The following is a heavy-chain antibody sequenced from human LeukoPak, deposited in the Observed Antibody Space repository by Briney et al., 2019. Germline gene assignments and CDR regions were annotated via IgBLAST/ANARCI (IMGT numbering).Heavy chain of an antibody. Sequence: HAGGSLRLSCAASGFTFSSYAMSWVRQAPGKGLEWVSAISGSGGSTYYADSVKGRFTISRDNSKNTLYLQMNSLRAEDTAVYYCAKVGWAEYYYDSSGYYSVPLDYWGQGTLVTVSS. J-gene: IGHJ4*02. D-gene: IGHD3-22*01. V-gene: IGHV3-23*01. CDR1: GFTFSSYA. CDR2: ISGSGGST. CDR3: AKVGWAEYYYDSSGYYSVPLDY.